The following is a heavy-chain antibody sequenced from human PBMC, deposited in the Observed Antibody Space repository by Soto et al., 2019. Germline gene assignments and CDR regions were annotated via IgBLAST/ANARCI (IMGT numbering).Heavy chain of an antibody. CDR3: ARASGGNSGWGHWSDP. V-gene: IGHV4-38-2*01. CDR2: ISHSGTT. J-gene: IGHJ5*02. D-gene: IGHD2-21*02. CDR1: GYSISSGYY. Sequence: KPSETLSLTCAVSGYSISSGYYWGWIRQPPGRGLEWIGSISHSGTTYYNPSLRSRVTISIDTSNNQFSLKLSSVTAADTAVYYCARASGGNSGWGHWSDPWGQGTLVTVS.